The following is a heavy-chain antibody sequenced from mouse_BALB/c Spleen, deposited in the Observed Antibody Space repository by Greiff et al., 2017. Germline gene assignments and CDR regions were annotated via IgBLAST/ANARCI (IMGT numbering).Heavy chain of an antibody. CDR1: GFTFSSYA. CDR2: ISSGGST. V-gene: IGHV5-6-5*01. J-gene: IGHJ3*01. CDR3: ARENPY. Sequence: DVMLVESGGGLVKPGGSLKLSCAASGFTFSSYAMSWVRQTPEKRLEWVASISSGGSTYYPDSVKGRFTISRDNARNILYLQMSSLRSEDTAMYYCARENPYWGQGTLVTVSA.